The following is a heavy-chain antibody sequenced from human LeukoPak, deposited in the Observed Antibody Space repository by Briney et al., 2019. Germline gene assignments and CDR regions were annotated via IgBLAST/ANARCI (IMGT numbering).Heavy chain of an antibody. D-gene: IGHD5-18*01. CDR2: INPNSGGT. CDR1: GYTFTGYY. J-gene: IGHJ4*02. CDR3: ARLRTDVDTAMVDY. V-gene: IGHV1-2*06. Sequence: GASVKVSCKASGYTFTGYYMHWVRQAPGQGLEWMGRINPNSGGTNYAQKFQGRVTMTRDTSISTAYMELRSLRSDDTAVYYCARLRTDVDTAMVDYWGQGTLVTVSS.